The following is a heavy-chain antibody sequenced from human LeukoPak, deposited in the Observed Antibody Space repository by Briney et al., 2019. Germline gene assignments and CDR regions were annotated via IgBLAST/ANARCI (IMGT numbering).Heavy chain of an antibody. J-gene: IGHJ4*02. CDR1: GDFITAYY. CDR3: ARQRTKRVLWFGELPHFDY. D-gene: IGHD3-10*01. CDR2: VYYSGST. Sequence: PSETLSLTCTVSGDFITAYYWSWIRQPPGKGLEWIGYVYYSGSTEYNPSLKSRVTISVDTSKNQFSLKLSSVTAADTAVYYCARQRTKRVLWFGELPHFDYWGQGTLVTVSS. V-gene: IGHV4-59*08.